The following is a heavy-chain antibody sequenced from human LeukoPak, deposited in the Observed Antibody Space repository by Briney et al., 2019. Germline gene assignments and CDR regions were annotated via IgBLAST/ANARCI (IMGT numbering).Heavy chain of an antibody. J-gene: IGHJ5*02. D-gene: IGHD3-10*01. CDR3: ARDLVWFGEGDWFDP. CDR2: IYYSGST. Sequence: SETLSLTCTVSGGSISSYYWSWIRQPPGKGLEWIGYIYYSGSTNYNPSLKSRVTISVDTSKNQFSLKLSSVTAADTAVYYCARDLVWFGEGDWFDPWGQGTLVTVSS. CDR1: GGSISSYY. V-gene: IGHV4-59*12.